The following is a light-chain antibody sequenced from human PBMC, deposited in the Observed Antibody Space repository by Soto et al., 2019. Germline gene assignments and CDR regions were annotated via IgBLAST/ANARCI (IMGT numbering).Light chain of an antibody. Sequence: QSVLTQPPSVSGAPGQRVTISCTGSSSNTGAGYDVHWYQQLPGTAPKLLIYGNNNRPSRVPDRFSGSKSGTSASLAITGLQAEDEADYYCQSHDTSLSGSFVLGTGTKVTVL. V-gene: IGLV1-40*01. CDR2: GNN. CDR3: QSHDTSLSGSFV. J-gene: IGLJ1*01. CDR1: SSNTGAGYD.